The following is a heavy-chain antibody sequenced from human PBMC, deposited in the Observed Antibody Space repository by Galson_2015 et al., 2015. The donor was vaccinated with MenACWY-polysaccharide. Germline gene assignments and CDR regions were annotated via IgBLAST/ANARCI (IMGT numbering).Heavy chain of an antibody. Sequence: IYYSGNTYYNPSLKSRVTISVDTSKNQFSLKLTSVTAADTAVYYCARRTYLNWFDPWGQGTLVTVSS. CDR3: ARRTYLNWFDP. J-gene: IGHJ5*02. CDR2: IYYSGNT. V-gene: IGHV4-39*01.